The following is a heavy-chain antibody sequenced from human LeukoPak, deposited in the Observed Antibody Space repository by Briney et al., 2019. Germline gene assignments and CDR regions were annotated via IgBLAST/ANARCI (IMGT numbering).Heavy chain of an antibody. D-gene: IGHD3-10*01. CDR2: VYYSGST. CDR3: VRDRELNY. V-gene: IGHV4-61*01. Sequence: SETLSLTCTVSGGSVRSDSYYWSWIRQPPGKGLEWIGYVYYSGSTNYNPSLKSRVTISVDTSKNQFSLKLRSVTAADTAVYYCVRDRELNYWGQGTLVTVSS. J-gene: IGHJ4*02. CDR1: GGSVRSDSYY.